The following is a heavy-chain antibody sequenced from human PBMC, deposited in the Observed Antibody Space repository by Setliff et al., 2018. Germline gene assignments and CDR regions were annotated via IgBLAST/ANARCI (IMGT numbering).Heavy chain of an antibody. Sequence: GASVKVSCKASGGTFSIYTISWVRQAPGQGLGWMGRIIPIFGTANYAQKFQGRVTITADESTSTAYMELSSLRSEDTAVYYCARVSRTIVAARGFDYWGQGTLVTVSS. V-gene: IGHV1-69*13. CDR1: GGTFSIYT. J-gene: IGHJ4*02. D-gene: IGHD1-26*01. CDR2: IIPIFGTA. CDR3: ARVSRTIVAARGFDY.